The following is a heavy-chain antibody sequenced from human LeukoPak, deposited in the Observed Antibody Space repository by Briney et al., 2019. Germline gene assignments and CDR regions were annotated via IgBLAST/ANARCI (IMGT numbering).Heavy chain of an antibody. Sequence: GRSLRLSCAASGFTFYDYAMLWVRQAPGKGREWVSGISWNSDTIAYADSVKGRFTISRDNVKDPLFLEVNSRSAHGTAVYYFARSTGAFYIWGQGTMVTVSS. J-gene: IGHJ3*02. CDR1: GFTFYDYA. V-gene: IGHV3-9*01. CDR2: ISWNSDTI. D-gene: IGHD1-14*01. CDR3: ARSTGAFYI.